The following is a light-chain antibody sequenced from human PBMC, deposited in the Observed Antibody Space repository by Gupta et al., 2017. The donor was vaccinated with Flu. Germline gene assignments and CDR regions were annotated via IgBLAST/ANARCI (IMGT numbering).Light chain of an antibody. CDR2: DDS. J-gene: IGLJ3*02. CDR1: HIGSKS. CDR3: QVWDGGSDHPRV. V-gene: IGLV3-21*02. Sequence: SYVLSQPPSVSVAPQQTARLTCGGDHIGSKSVHWYQQKPGQAPLLVVYDDSDRPSGIPERFSGSHSGNMATLTISRVEADDEADFYCQVWDGGSDHPRVFGGGTRLSVL.